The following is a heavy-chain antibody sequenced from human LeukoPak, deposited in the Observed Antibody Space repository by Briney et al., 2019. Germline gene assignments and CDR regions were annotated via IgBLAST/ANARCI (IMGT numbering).Heavy chain of an antibody. Sequence: GASVKVSCEVSGYTLTELSMHWVRQAPGKGLEWMGGFDPEDGETIYAQKFQGRVTMTEDTSTDTAYMELSSLRSEDTAVYYCATHNYYDSSGYYSTFDYWGQGTLVTVSS. CDR1: GYTLTELS. CDR3: ATHNYYDSSGYYSTFDY. V-gene: IGHV1-24*01. CDR2: FDPEDGET. D-gene: IGHD3-22*01. J-gene: IGHJ4*02.